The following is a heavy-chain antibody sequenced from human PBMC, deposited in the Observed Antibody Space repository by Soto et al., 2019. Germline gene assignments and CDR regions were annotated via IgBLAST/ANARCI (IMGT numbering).Heavy chain of an antibody. J-gene: IGHJ4*02. CDR1: GFTFSSYW. CDR3: ARDQGGGGGDY. CDR2: INSDGSST. D-gene: IGHD3-16*01. Sequence: EVQLVESGGGLVQPGGSLRLSCAASGFTFSSYWMHWVRQAPGKGLVWVSRINSDGSSTSYADSGKGRFTISRDNAKNKLYLQMNIRRREAAGFVVCARDQGGGGGDYWGQGTLVTVSS. V-gene: IGHV3-74*01.